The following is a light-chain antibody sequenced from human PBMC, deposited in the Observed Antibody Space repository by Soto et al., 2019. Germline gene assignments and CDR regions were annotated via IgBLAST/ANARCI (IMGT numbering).Light chain of an antibody. CDR1: QSMSNS. CDR3: QQSNSIPYT. J-gene: IGKJ2*01. Sequence: DIQMTQSPSSLSASVGDRVTITCRSSQSMSNSLHWYQQKPGKAPKLLIYTASSLQSGVPSRFSGSGSGTDFTLAISSLQHEDFATYYCQQSNSIPYTFGQGTKLEI. CDR2: TAS. V-gene: IGKV1-39*01.